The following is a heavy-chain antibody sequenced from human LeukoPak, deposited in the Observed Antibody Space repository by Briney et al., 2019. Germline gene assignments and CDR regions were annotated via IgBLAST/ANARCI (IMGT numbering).Heavy chain of an antibody. CDR1: GYSSTSYW. V-gene: IGHV5-51*01. CDR2: IYPGDSDT. Sequence: GESLKISCKGSGYSSTSYWIGWVRQMPGKGLEWMGIIYPGDSDTRYSPSFQGQVTISADKSISTAYLQWSSLKASDTAMYYCARWDYDILTGYSYYFDYWGQGTLVTVSS. CDR3: ARWDYDILTGYSYYFDY. J-gene: IGHJ4*02. D-gene: IGHD3-9*01.